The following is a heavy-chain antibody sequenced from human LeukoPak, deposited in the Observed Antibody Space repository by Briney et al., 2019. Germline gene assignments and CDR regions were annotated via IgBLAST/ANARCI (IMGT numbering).Heavy chain of an antibody. Sequence: PSETLSLTCTVSGGSISSSSYYRGWIRQPPGKGLEWIGSVYYSGNTYYNASLKSQVSISIDTSKNQSSLRLTSVTAADTAVYYCARQTGSGLFILPGGQGTLVTVSS. V-gene: IGHV4-39*01. D-gene: IGHD3/OR15-3a*01. CDR2: VYYSGNT. J-gene: IGHJ4*02. CDR1: GGSISSSSYY. CDR3: ARQTGSGLFILP.